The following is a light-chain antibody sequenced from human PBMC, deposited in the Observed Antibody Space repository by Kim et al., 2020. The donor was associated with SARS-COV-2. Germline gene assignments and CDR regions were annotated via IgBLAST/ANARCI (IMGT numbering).Light chain of an antibody. V-gene: IGLV3-19*01. CDR2: DKN. Sequence: SELTQDPAVSVALGQTVRITCPGDSLRIYYASWYQQKPGQAPILLIYDKNNRPSGIPDRFSGSSSGNTASLTITAAQAEDEADYYCSSRDSGGDHRVVFG. CDR1: SLRIYY. CDR3: SSRDSGGDHRVV. J-gene: IGLJ2*01.